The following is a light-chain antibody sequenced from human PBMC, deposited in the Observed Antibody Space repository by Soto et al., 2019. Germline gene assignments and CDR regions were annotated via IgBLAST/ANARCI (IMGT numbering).Light chain of an antibody. CDR2: EVN. Sequence: QSVLTQPPSASGSPGQSVAISCTGTSSDVGGYNYVSWYQQHPGHAHKLMIYEVNKRPSGVPYRFSGSKSGNTASLTVSDLQAEDDADYYCSSDAGSSIVFGTGTNVTVL. CDR3: SSDAGSSIV. J-gene: IGLJ1*01. CDR1: SSDVGGYNY. V-gene: IGLV2-8*01.